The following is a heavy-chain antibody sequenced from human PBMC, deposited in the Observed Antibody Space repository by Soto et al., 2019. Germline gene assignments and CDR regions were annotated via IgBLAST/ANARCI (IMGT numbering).Heavy chain of an antibody. CDR2: IIPIFGTA. V-gene: IGHV1-69*01. Sequence: QVQLEQSGGEVKKPGSSVKVSCKASGVTFSKFIMTWVRQAPGLGLEWVGGIIPIFGTANYAQKFPGRVTITADESTSTSYLEVSNLRSEDTAVYYCAKVRYSSPMGYYYGMDVWGQGTAVTVSS. J-gene: IGHJ6*02. D-gene: IGHD6-19*01. CDR1: GVTFSKFI. CDR3: AKVRYSSPMGYYYGMDV.